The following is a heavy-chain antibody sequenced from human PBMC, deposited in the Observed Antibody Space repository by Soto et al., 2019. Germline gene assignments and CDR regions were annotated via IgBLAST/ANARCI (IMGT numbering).Heavy chain of an antibody. CDR3: AVGYYYYSRAGVDFDY. CDR1: GFTFSSYG. D-gene: IGHD3-22*01. CDR2: ISYDGSNK. J-gene: IGHJ4*02. V-gene: IGHV3-30*03. Sequence: QVQLVESGGGVVQPGRSLRLSCAASGFTFSSYGMHWVRQAPGKGLEWVAVISYDGSNKYYADSVKGRFTISRDNSKNTLYLQMNSLRAEDTAVYYCAVGYYYYSRAGVDFDYWLQGALVTVS.